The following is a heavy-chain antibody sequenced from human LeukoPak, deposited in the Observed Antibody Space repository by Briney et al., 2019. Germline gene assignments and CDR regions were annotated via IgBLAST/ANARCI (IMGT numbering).Heavy chain of an antibody. V-gene: IGHV3-48*03. CDR1: GFTVSSYE. CDR3: ARDGPYCSSTSCPSQLYYYYYGMDV. Sequence: GGSLRLSCAASGFTVSSYEMNWVRQAPGKGLEWVSYISSSGSTIYYADSVKGRFTISRDNAKNSLYLQMNSLRAEDTAVYYCARDGPYCSSTSCPSQLYYYYYGMDVWGQGTTVTVSS. D-gene: IGHD2-2*01. J-gene: IGHJ6*02. CDR2: ISSSGSTI.